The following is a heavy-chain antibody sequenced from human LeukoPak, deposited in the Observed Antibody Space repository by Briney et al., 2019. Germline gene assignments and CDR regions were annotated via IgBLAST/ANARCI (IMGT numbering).Heavy chain of an antibody. V-gene: IGHV4-30-4*01. D-gene: IGHD6-13*01. CDR3: ARGIAAAGTTSSYYFDY. Sequence: SQTLSLTCTVSGGSIGSGDYYWSWIRQPPGKGLEWIGYIYYSGSTYYNPSLKSRVTISVDTSKNQFSLKLSSVTAADTAVYYCARGIAAAGTTSSYYFDYWGQGTLVTVSS. CDR2: IYYSGST. J-gene: IGHJ4*02. CDR1: GGSIGSGDYY.